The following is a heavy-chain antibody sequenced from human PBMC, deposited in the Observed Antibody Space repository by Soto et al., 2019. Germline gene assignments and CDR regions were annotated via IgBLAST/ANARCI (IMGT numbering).Heavy chain of an antibody. CDR2: ISPYSLDT. V-gene: IGHV1-18*04. Sequence: QVQLVQSGGEVKKPGASVKVSCKASGYTFNTYGISWVRQAPGQGLQWMVWISPYSLDTNYAQKFQGRVTMTTDTSPSTAYMELRSRRSDATAVYYCARAVSTSRYNWFDPWGQGTLVTVSS. D-gene: IGHD2-2*01. CDR1: GYTFNTYG. J-gene: IGHJ5*02. CDR3: ARAVSTSRYNWFDP.